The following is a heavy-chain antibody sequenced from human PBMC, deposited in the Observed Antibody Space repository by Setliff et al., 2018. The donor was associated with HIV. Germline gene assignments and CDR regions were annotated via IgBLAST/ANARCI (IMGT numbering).Heavy chain of an antibody. CDR1: GFTFDDYA. CDR2: ISWDGGST. V-gene: IGHV3-43D*03. D-gene: IGHD3-10*01. CDR3: AKDTNYGSGSYRFYGGMDV. Sequence: GSLRLSCAASGFTFDDYAMHWVRQAPGKGLEWVSLISWDGGSTYYADSVKGRFTISRDNSKNSLYLQMNSLRAEDTALYYCAKDTNYGSGSYRFYGGMDVWGQGTTVTVSS. J-gene: IGHJ6*02.